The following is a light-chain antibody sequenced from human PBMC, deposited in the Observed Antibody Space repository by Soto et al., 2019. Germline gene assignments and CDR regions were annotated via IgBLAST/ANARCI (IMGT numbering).Light chain of an antibody. CDR2: GVN. Sequence: QSVLTQPASMFEFPGHSITISCTGTSSDVGSYNLVSWYQQHPGRAPKLMIYGVNKRPSGVSNRFSGSKSGNTASLTISGLQAEDEADYYCCSYAGISTFYVFGTGTKVTV. CDR1: SSDVGSYNL. CDR3: CSYAGISTFYV. J-gene: IGLJ1*01. V-gene: IGLV2-23*02.